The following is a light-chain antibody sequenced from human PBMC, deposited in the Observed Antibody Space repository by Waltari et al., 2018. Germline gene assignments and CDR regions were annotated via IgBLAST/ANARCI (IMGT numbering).Light chain of an antibody. Sequence: QSVLTQSPSASGTPGQRVTISCSGSSSNIGANYVYWYQQFPGTAPRLLIYRSYQRPSGVPDRFSGSKSGTSAPLAISGLRSEDEADYYCATWDDSLNAWVFGGGTRLTAL. V-gene: IGLV1-47*01. CDR1: SSNIGANY. J-gene: IGLJ3*02. CDR2: RSY. CDR3: ATWDDSLNAWV.